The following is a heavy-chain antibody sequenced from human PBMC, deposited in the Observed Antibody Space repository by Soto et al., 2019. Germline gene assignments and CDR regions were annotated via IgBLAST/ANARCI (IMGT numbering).Heavy chain of an antibody. V-gene: IGHV3-21*06. CDR1: GFTFTRYS. CDR3: ARESEDLTSNFDY. J-gene: IGHJ4*02. Sequence: VGSLRLSCAASGFTFTRYSMNWVRQAPGKGLEWVSSISSTTHYIYYADSMRGRFTISRDNAKNEVYLEMNSLRAEDTAVYYCARESEDLTSNFDYWGQGTLVTVS. CDR2: ISSTTHYI.